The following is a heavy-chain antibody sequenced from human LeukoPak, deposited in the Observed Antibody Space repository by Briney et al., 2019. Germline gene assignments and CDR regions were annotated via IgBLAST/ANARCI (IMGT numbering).Heavy chain of an antibody. CDR2: ISAYNGNT. CDR3: ARAYSANIVVVPAAMSYYYYYYMDV. D-gene: IGHD2-2*01. V-gene: IGHV1-18*01. J-gene: IGHJ6*03. CDR1: GYTFTSYG. Sequence: ASVKVSCKASGYTFTSYGISWVRQAPGQGLEWMGWISAYNGNTNYAQKLQGRVTMTTDTSTSTAYMELRSLRSDDTAVYYCARAYSANIVVVPAAMSYYYYYYMDVWGKGTTVTVSS.